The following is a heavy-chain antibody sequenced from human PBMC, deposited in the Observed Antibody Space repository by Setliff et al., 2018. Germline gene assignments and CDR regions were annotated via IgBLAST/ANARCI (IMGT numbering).Heavy chain of an antibody. CDR1: GGSISSYY. D-gene: IGHD6-19*01. J-gene: IGHJ6*03. Sequence: SETLSLTCTVSGGSISSYYWSWIRQPAGKGLEWIGHIYIGGSANYNPSLKSRVTMSIGTSKNQFSLKLNSVTAADMAVYYCAREQWLDPPGYYYVDVWAKGTTVTVSS. V-gene: IGHV4-4*07. CDR3: AREQWLDPPGYYYVDV. CDR2: IYIGGSA.